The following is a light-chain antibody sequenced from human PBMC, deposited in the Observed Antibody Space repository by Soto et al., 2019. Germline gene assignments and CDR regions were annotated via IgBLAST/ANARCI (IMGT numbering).Light chain of an antibody. CDR1: SSDVGGYNY. CDR2: EVS. J-gene: IGLJ1*01. V-gene: IGLV2-8*01. CDR3: SSYAGSNTDYV. Sequence: QSVLTQPPSASGSPGQSVTISCTGTSSDVGGYNYVSWYQQHPGKVPKLMIYEVSKRPSGVPDRFSGSKSGNTASLTVSGLQAEDEADYCCSSYAGSNTDYVFGTGTKV.